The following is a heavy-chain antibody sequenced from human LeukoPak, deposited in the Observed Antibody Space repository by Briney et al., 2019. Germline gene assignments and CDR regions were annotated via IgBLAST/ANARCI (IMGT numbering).Heavy chain of an antibody. CDR2: IYTSGST. CDR1: GGSISSGSYY. Sequence: TTSETLSLTCTVSGGSISSGSYYWSWIRQPAGKGLEWIGRIYTSGSTNYNPSLKSRVTISVDTSKNQFSLKLSSVTAADTAVYYCARLPILDVWGKGTTVTVSS. CDR3: ARLPILDV. D-gene: IGHD2-2*02. V-gene: IGHV4-61*02. J-gene: IGHJ6*04.